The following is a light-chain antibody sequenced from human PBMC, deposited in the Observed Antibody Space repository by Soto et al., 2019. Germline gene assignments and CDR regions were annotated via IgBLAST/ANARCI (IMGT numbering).Light chain of an antibody. Sequence: QSVLTQSPSASASLGASVKLTCTLSSGHSNYAVAWHQQQPEKGPRYLMKLNREGSHSKGDGIPNRFSGYSAGAERYLTFSSLQSEGEADYYCQTWGTGIVIFGGGTKLTVL. J-gene: IGLJ2*01. CDR2: LNREGSH. CDR3: QTWGTGIVI. CDR1: SGHSNYA. V-gene: IGLV4-69*01.